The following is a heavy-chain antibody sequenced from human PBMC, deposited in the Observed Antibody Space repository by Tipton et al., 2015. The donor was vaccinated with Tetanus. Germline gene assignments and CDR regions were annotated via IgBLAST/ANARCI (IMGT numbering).Heavy chain of an antibody. CDR1: GGSISSDDYY. Sequence: LRLSCTVSGGSISSDDYYWSWIRQPPGKGLEWIGYISYSGTTNYNPSLKSRVTISLDTSKSQFSLKLSSVTAADAAVFYCAGVTAQRTELYFEHWGQGTQVTVSS. J-gene: IGHJ1*01. V-gene: IGHV4-30-4*01. D-gene: IGHD2-8*02. CDR2: ISYSGTT. CDR3: AGVTAQRTELYFEH.